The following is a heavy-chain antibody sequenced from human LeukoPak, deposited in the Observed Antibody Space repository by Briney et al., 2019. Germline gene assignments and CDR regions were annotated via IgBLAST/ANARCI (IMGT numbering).Heavy chain of an antibody. Sequence: PGRSLRLSCAASGFTFSSYGMHWVRQAPGKGLEWAAVISYDGSNKYYADSVKGRFTISRDNSKNTLYLQMNSLRAEDTAVYYCAKGGWSLYYFDYWGQGTLVTVSS. D-gene: IGHD6-19*01. CDR2: ISYDGSNK. J-gene: IGHJ4*02. V-gene: IGHV3-30*18. CDR1: GFTFSSYG. CDR3: AKGGWSLYYFDY.